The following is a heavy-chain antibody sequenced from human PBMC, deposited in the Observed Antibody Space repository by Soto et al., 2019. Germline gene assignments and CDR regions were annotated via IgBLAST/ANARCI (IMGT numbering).Heavy chain of an antibody. V-gene: IGHV3-23*01. J-gene: IGHJ4*02. CDR3: AKSIGLKSRYFFDY. CDR2: ISGSGGST. Sequence: EVQLLESGGGLVQPGGSLRLSCAASGFTFSTYAMTWVRQAPGKGLEWVSAISGSGGSTYPADSVKGRFTISRDSSTNTLYLQMNSLRAEDTAVYYCAKSIGLKSRYFFDYWGQGTLVTVSS. D-gene: IGHD2-21*01. CDR1: GFTFSTYA.